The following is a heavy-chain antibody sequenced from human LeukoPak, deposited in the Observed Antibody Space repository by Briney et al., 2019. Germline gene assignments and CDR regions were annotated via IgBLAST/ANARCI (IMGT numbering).Heavy chain of an antibody. D-gene: IGHD2-21*02. CDR2: IYYIGST. CDR1: GVSISSYY. J-gene: IGHJ5*02. Sequence: SETLSLTCTVSGVSISSYYWSWIRQPPGKGLEWIGYIYYIGSTNYNPSLRSRVTISVDTSKDQFSLKLSSVTAADTAVYYCAMVTARLGWFDPWGQGTLVTVSS. V-gene: IGHV4-59*01. CDR3: AMVTARLGWFDP.